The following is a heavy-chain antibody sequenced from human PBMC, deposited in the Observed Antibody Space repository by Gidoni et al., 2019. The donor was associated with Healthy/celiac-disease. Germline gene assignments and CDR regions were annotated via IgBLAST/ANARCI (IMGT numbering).Heavy chain of an antibody. CDR2: INHSGST. CDR3: ARGRSGPTARRVRYFQH. Sequence: QVQLQQWGAGLLKPSETLSLTCAVYGGSFRGDYWSWIRQPPGKGLEWIGAINHSGSTNYNPSLKSRVTISVYTSKNQFSLKLSSVTAADTAVYYCARGRSGPTARRVRYFQHWGQGTLVTVSS. CDR1: GGSFRGDY. J-gene: IGHJ1*01. V-gene: IGHV4-34*01. D-gene: IGHD2-15*01.